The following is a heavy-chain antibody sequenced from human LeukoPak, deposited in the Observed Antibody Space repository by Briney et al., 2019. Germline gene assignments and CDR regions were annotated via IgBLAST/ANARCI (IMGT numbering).Heavy chain of an antibody. CDR3: ARGVVVVVAAKRYYMDV. Sequence: SETLSLTCTVSGGSISSSSYYWGWIRQPPGKGLGWIGSIYYSGSTYYNPSFKSRVPISVDTSKNQFSQKLSSVTPADTAVYYCARGVVVVVAAKRYYMDVWGKGTTVTVSS. V-gene: IGHV4-39*01. CDR1: GGSISSSSYY. J-gene: IGHJ6*03. CDR2: IYYSGST. D-gene: IGHD2-15*01.